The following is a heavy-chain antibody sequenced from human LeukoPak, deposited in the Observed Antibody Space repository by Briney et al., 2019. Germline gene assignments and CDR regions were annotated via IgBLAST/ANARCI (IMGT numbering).Heavy chain of an antibody. CDR3: AKDLLRWSFDY. J-gene: IGHJ4*02. CDR2: INWNGRSI. V-gene: IGHV3-20*04. Sequence: GGSLRLSCAASGFIFDDYGMSWVRQVPGKGLEWVSGINWNGRSIGYADSVKGRFTISRDNAKKSLYLQMNNLRADDTAVYYCAKDLLRWSFDYWGQGTLVTVSS. D-gene: IGHD4-23*01. CDR1: GFIFDDYG.